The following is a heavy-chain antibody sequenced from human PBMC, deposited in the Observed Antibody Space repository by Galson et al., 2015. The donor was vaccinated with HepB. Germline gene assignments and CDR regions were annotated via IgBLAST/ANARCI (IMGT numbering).Heavy chain of an antibody. V-gene: IGHV1-3*01. Sequence: QSGAEVKKPGESLKISCKASGYTFSNYVIYWVRQAPGQSLEWMGWINAGDGNTKCSQKFQGRVTITRDTSASTAYMELSSLRSEDTGVYFCARFSVYSAAFDYWGQGTLVTVSS. J-gene: IGHJ4*02. CDR3: ARFSVYSAAFDY. CDR1: GYTFSNYV. CDR2: INAGDGNT. D-gene: IGHD2-15*01.